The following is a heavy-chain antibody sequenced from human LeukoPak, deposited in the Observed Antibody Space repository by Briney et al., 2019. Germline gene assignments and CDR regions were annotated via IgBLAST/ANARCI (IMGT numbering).Heavy chain of an antibody. Sequence: PGGSLRLSCAASGFTFSDYYMSWIRQAPGKGLEWVATIKNDGSDKYYVASVKGRFTPSRDNATNLVYLQMNSLRVEDTAVYYCVNLGYSDGGQGTLVTVSS. CDR3: VNLGYSD. V-gene: IGHV3-7*01. J-gene: IGHJ4*02. CDR2: IKNDGSDK. D-gene: IGHD5-12*01. CDR1: GFTFSDYY.